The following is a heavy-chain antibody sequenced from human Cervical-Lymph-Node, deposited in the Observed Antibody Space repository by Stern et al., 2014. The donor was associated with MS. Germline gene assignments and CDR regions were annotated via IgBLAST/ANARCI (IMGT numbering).Heavy chain of an antibody. CDR3: ARGSAVAGPDY. V-gene: IGHV3-33*01. D-gene: IGHD6-19*01. CDR1: GFTFSSSG. J-gene: IGHJ4*02. Sequence: VQLVESGGGVVQPGRSLRISCAASGFTFSSSGMHWVRQAPGKGLDWVTVIWHDGSNTFYAASVMGRFTICSTNSHNTVHLQMNSLRAEDTAIYYCARGSAVAGPDYWGQGTLVTVSS. CDR2: IWHDGSNT.